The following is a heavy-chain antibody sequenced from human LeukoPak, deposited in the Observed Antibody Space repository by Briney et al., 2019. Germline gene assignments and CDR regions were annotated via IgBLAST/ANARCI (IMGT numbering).Heavy chain of an antibody. CDR3: AKDVVPDSGWDLDY. V-gene: IGHV3-23*01. Sequence: TGGSLRLSCAASGFTFSTYSMTWVRQAPGKGLEWVSGIFSSGDKTFYADSVKGRFTTSRDNSKNTLYLQMNSLRAEDTAVYYCAKDVVPDSGWDLDYWGQGTLVTVSS. D-gene: IGHD6-19*01. CDR1: GFTFSTYS. CDR2: IFSSGDKT. J-gene: IGHJ4*02.